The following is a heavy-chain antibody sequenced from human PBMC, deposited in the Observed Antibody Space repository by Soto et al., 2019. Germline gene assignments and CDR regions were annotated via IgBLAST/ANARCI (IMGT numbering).Heavy chain of an antibody. CDR2: VYYSGST. J-gene: IGHJ4*02. Sequence: PSETLSLTCTVSGGSISSYYWSWIRQPPGKGLEWIGYVYYSGSTNYNPSLKSRVTISVDTSKNQFSLELSSVTAADTAVYYCARGSTAMVRHFDYWGQGTLVTVSS. CDR1: GGSISSYY. D-gene: IGHD5-18*01. V-gene: IGHV4-59*01. CDR3: ARGSTAMVRHFDY.